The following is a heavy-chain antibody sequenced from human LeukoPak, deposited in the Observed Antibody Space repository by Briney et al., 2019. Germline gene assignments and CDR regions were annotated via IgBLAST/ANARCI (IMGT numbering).Heavy chain of an antibody. Sequence: SETLSLTCTVSGYSISSGYYWGWIRQPPGKGLEWIGSIYHSGSTYYNPSLKSRVTISVDTSKNQFSLKLSSVTAADTAVYYCARGLIRFLEWLYYFDYWGQGTLVTVSS. J-gene: IGHJ4*02. V-gene: IGHV4-38-2*02. CDR1: GYSISSGYY. CDR3: ARGLIRFLEWLYYFDY. CDR2: IYHSGST. D-gene: IGHD3-3*01.